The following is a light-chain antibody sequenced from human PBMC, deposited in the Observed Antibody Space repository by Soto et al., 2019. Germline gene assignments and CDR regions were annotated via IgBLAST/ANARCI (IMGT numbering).Light chain of an antibody. Sequence: QSVLTQPPSVSGAPGQRVTISCTGSRSNIGAGYDVHWYQQLPGTAPILLISGDSNRPSGVPDRFSASKSGTSASLAITGLQAEDEADYYCQSYDNRLSVPVVFGGGTKLTVL. V-gene: IGLV1-40*01. J-gene: IGLJ2*01. CDR3: QSYDNRLSVPVV. CDR1: RSNIGAGYD. CDR2: GDS.